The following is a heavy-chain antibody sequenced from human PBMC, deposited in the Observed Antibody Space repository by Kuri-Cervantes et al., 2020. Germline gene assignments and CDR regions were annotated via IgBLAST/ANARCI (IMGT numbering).Heavy chain of an antibody. V-gene: IGHV3-NL1*01. CDR1: GFTFDDYA. CDR3: AKDRAVGSTPYYFDY. J-gene: IGHJ4*02. Sequence: GGSLRLSCAASGFTFDDYAMHWVRQAPGKGLEWVALIDSSHGPYYADAVRGRFSISRDNSRNMVSLQMNSLRAEDTAVYHCAKDRAVGSTPYYFDYWGQGTLVTVSS. CDR2: IDSSHGP. D-gene: IGHD6-19*01.